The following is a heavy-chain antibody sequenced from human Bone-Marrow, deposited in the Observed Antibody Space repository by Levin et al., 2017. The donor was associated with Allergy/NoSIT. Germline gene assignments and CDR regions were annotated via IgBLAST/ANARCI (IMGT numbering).Heavy chain of an antibody. Sequence: GGSLRLSCATSGFDFKKYSMDWVRQVPGKGLEWLSYMGTSNTIYYADSVEGRFTISRDYAKNEVHLQMNSLRDEDTGIYFCVRDSYWAFDSWGQGTRVIVSS. CDR3: VRDSYWAFDS. CDR2: MGTSNTI. J-gene: IGHJ4*02. CDR1: GFDFKKYS. V-gene: IGHV3-48*02. D-gene: IGHD2-8*02.